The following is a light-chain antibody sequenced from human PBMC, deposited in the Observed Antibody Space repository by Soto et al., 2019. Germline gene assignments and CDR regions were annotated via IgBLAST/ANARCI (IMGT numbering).Light chain of an antibody. Sequence: EIVLTHSPGTLSLSPGERATLSCRASQSVTSNYLAWYQQKPGQAPRLLVYGASSRATGISDRFSGSGSGTDFTLTISRLEPEDFAVYYCQHYVSPPITFGQGTLLEFK. V-gene: IGKV3-20*01. J-gene: IGKJ5*01. CDR3: QHYVSPPIT. CDR2: GAS. CDR1: QSVTSNY.